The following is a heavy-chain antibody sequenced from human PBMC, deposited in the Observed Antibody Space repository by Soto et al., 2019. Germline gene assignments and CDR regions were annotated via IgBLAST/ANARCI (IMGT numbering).Heavy chain of an antibody. J-gene: IGHJ4*02. V-gene: IGHV1-46*02. CDR2: IHPSGGGT. D-gene: IGHD2-21*02. Sequence: QVQLVQSGAEGRKPGASVKVSCKPSGYTFNTYYLHWLRQAPGQALEWMGVIHPSGGGTTYAQKXLXXXTXXRDTSTTTVFMELSSLRSDDTAVYYCARGGHIAVVTASFDNWGQGTLVTVSS. CDR3: ARGGHIAVVTASFDN. CDR1: GYTFNTYY.